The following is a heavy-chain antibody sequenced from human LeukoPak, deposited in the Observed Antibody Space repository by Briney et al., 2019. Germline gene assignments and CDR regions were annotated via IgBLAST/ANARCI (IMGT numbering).Heavy chain of an antibody. CDR3: AKDPVGATTHPYYFDY. CDR1: GFTFSSYA. J-gene: IGHJ4*02. CDR2: ISGSGGST. D-gene: IGHD1-26*01. V-gene: IGHV3-23*01. Sequence: GGSLRLSCAASGFTFSSYAMSWVRQAPGKGLEWVSAISGSGGSTYYADSVKGRFTISRDNSKNTLYLQMNSLRAEDTAVYYCAKDPVGATTHPYYFDYWGQGTLVTVSS.